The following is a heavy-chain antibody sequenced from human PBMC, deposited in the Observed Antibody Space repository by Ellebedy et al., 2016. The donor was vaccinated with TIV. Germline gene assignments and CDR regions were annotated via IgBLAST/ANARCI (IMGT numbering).Heavy chain of an antibody. CDR3: ASGDCSGGSCYKNDN. Sequence: MPGGSLRLSCTVSGGSISSSSYYWGWIRQPPGKGLEWIGSIYYSGSTYYNPSLKSRVTISVDTSKNQFSLKLSSVTAADTAVYYCASGDCSGGSCYKNDNWGQGTLVTVSS. J-gene: IGHJ4*02. CDR1: GGSISSSSYY. V-gene: IGHV4-39*01. D-gene: IGHD2-15*01. CDR2: IYYSGST.